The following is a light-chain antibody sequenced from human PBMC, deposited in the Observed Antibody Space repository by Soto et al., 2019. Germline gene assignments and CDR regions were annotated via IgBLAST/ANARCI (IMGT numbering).Light chain of an antibody. CDR1: QSISDT. CDR3: QQYYNWPWT. V-gene: IGKV3-15*01. J-gene: IGKJ1*01. CDR2: GAS. Sequence: EIVMTQSPATLSVSPGGRATLSCRASQSISDTLAWYQQKPGQDPRLLIHGASTRAPGLPARFSGSGSGTDCALTISCLQSEDFAVDYCQQYYNWPWTFGQGTKVEIK.